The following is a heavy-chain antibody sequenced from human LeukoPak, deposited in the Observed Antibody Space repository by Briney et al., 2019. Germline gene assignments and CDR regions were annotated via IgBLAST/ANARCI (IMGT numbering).Heavy chain of an antibody. D-gene: IGHD6-19*01. Sequence: GGSLRPSCAASGFTFSSYWMHWVRQAPGKGLVWVSRINSDGSSTSYADSVKGRFTISRDNAKNTLYLQMNSLRAEDTAVYYCARSSSGWYGDCWGQGTLVTVSS. CDR1: GFTFSSYW. V-gene: IGHV3-74*01. CDR3: ARSSSGWYGDC. J-gene: IGHJ4*02. CDR2: INSDGSST.